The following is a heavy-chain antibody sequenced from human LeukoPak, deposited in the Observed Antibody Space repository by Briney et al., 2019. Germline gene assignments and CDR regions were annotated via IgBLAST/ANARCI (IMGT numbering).Heavy chain of an antibody. CDR1: GFTFSSYG. J-gene: IGHJ3*02. CDR3: ARDLITMVRGVMRDDAFDI. CDR2: IKQDGSEK. V-gene: IGHV3-7*01. Sequence: PGRSLRLSCAASGFTFSSYGMHWVRQAPGKGLEWVANIKQDGSEKYYVDSVKGRFTISRDNAKNSLYLQMNSLRAEDTAVYYCARDLITMVRGVMRDDAFDIWGQGTMVTVSS. D-gene: IGHD3-10*01.